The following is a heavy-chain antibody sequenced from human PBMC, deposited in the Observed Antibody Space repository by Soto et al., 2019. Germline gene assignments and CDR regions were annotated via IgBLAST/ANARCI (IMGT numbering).Heavy chain of an antibody. J-gene: IGHJ4*02. CDR1: GGSISSGGYY. Sequence: KTSETLSLTCTVSGGSISSGGYYWSWIRQHPGKGLEWIGYIYYSGSTYYNPSLKSRVTISVDTSKNQFSLKLSSVTAADTAVYYCARESGRMYYGSGSAYYFDYWGQGTLVTVSS. D-gene: IGHD3-10*01. V-gene: IGHV4-31*03. CDR2: IYYSGST. CDR3: ARESGRMYYGSGSAYYFDY.